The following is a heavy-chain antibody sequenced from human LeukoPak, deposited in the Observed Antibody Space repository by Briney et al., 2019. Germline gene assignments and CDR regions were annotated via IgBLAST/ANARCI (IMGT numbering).Heavy chain of an antibody. CDR1: GFTFRTYG. J-gene: IGHJ4*02. CDR2: ILYDGSYK. Sequence: GGSLRLSCAASGFTFRTYGMHWVRQAPGKGLEWMTAILYDGSYKYYADSVKGRFTVTRDNSKNTMYLQMNGLRADDTAVYYCARDPFDYCGPYYFDYWGQGTLVTVSS. V-gene: IGHV3-33*05. D-gene: IGHD2/OR15-2a*01. CDR3: ARDPFDYCGPYYFDY.